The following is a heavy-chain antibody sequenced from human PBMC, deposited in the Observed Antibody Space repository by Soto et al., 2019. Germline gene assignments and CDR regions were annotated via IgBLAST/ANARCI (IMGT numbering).Heavy chain of an antibody. D-gene: IGHD3-22*01. CDR2: IIPIFGSA. J-gene: IGHJ3*02. V-gene: IGHV1-69*13. Sequence: SVKVSCKASGGTFSSYAISWVRQAPGQGLEWMGGIIPIFGSANYAQKFQGRVTITADESTSTAYMELSSLRSEDTAVYYCARKNYYDSSGYYYGGAFDIWGQGTMVTVSS. CDR1: GGTFSSYA. CDR3: ARKNYYDSSGYYYGGAFDI.